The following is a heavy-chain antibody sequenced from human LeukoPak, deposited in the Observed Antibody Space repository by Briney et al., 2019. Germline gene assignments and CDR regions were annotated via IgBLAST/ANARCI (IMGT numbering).Heavy chain of an antibody. Sequence: ASVKVSCKASGYTFTSNGISWGRRAPGQGLEWMGWISAYNGNTNYAQKLQGRVTMTTDTSTSTAYMELRSLRSDDTAVYYCARDQWYCSGGSCYSGHYNWFDPWGQGTLVTVSS. J-gene: IGHJ5*02. V-gene: IGHV1-18*01. D-gene: IGHD2-15*01. CDR1: GYTFTSNG. CDR2: ISAYNGNT. CDR3: ARDQWYCSGGSCYSGHYNWFDP.